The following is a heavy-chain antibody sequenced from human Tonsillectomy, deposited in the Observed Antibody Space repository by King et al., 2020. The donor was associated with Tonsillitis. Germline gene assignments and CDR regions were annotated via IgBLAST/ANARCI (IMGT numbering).Heavy chain of an antibody. Sequence: TLKESGPVLVKPTETLTLTCTVSGFSLSNARMGVSWIRQPPGKALEWLAHIFSNDEKSYSTSLKSRLTISKDTSKSQVVLTITNMDPVDTATYYCARISRVDYVWVSYRLFDYWGQGTLVTVSS. CDR3: ARISRVDYVWVSYRLFDY. CDR1: GFSLSNARMG. J-gene: IGHJ4*02. V-gene: IGHV2-26*01. D-gene: IGHD3-16*02. CDR2: IFSNDEK.